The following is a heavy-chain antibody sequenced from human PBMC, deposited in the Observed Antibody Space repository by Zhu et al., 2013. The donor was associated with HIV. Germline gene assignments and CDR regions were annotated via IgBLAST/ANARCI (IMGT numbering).Heavy chain of an antibody. V-gene: IGHV1-3*01. CDR1: GYTFTSYA. CDR2: INAGNGNT. D-gene: IGHD3-16*01. Sequence: QVQLVQSGAEVKKPGASVKVSCKASGYTFTSYAMHWVRQAPGQRLEWMGWINAGNGNTKYSQKFQGRVTITRDTSASTAYMELSSLRSEDTAVYYCARRGPQYYYYGMDVWGQGTTVTVSS. CDR3: ARRGPQYYYYGMDV. J-gene: IGHJ6*02.